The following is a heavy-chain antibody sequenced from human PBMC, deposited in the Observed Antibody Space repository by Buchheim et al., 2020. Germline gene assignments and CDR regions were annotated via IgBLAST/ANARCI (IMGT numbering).Heavy chain of an antibody. J-gene: IGHJ5*02. CDR3: ARTDGDYVDWFDP. Sequence: EVHLLESGGGLVQPGESLRLSCAASGFTFNTYTMGWVRQAPGKGLEWVSSISGNGVTTKYADSVKGRFTIARDNSRNILYLQMNSLRAEDTAVYYCARTDGDYVDWFDPWGQGTL. CDR2: ISGNGVTT. D-gene: IGHD4-17*01. V-gene: IGHV3-23*01. CDR1: GFTFNTYT.